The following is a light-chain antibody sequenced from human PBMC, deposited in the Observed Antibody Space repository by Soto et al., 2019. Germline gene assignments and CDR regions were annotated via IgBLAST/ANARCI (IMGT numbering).Light chain of an antibody. CDR1: QDITNY. CDR3: QQSYLTWT. J-gene: IGKJ1*01. CDR2: DAS. Sequence: DIQMTQSPSSLSASVGDRVTITCQASQDITNYLNWYQQKPGKAPRLLLYDASSLETGVPSRFSASGSGTDFTLTISSLQPEDFATYYCQQSYLTWTFGQGTKVDIK. V-gene: IGKV1-39*01.